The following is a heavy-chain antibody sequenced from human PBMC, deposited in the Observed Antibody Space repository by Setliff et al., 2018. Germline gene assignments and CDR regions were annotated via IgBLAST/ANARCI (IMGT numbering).Heavy chain of an antibody. Sequence: GSLRLSCAASGFTFSTYGLNWVRQPPGKGLEWIGEINHSGSTNYNPSLKSRVTISVDTSKNQFSLKLSSVTAADTAVYYCARDHGRITMVRGVLWGQGTLVTVSS. D-gene: IGHD3-10*01. CDR2: INHSGST. CDR1: GFTFSTYG. J-gene: IGHJ4*02. V-gene: IGHV4-34*01. CDR3: ARDHGRITMVRGVL.